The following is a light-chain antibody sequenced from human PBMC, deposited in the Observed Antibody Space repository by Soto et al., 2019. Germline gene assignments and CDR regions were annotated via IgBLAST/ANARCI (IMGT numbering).Light chain of an antibody. Sequence: SALTQPASVSGSPGQSITISCTGTSSDIGGWTFVSWYQQHPGKAPKLIIYDVGNRPSGVSNRFSGSKSGNVASLTISGLQAEDEADYYCGSFTSTNTILAFGGGTKLTVL. CDR1: SSDIGGWTF. V-gene: IGLV2-14*03. CDR3: GSFTSTNTILA. J-gene: IGLJ2*01. CDR2: DVG.